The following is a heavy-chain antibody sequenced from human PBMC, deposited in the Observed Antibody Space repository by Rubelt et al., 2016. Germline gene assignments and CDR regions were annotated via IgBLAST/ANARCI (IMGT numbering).Heavy chain of an antibody. CDR1: GFSFSSYA. CDR3: ARDEA. J-gene: IGHJ5*02. V-gene: IGHV3-23*04. Sequence: EVQLVESGGALVQPGGSLRLSCAASGFSFSSYAMSWVRQAPGKGLEWVSGISGRGGGKYYPDTVKGRFTISSDNSKNTLYLQMNSLRAEDTAVYYCARDEAWGQGTLVTVSS. CDR2: ISGRGGGK.